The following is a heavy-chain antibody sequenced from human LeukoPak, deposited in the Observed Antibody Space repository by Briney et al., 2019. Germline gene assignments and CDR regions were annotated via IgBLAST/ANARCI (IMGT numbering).Heavy chain of an antibody. CDR1: GFTISSYA. CDR3: AKRPHGFDV. Sequence: GGSLRLSCAASGFTISSYAMSWVRQAPGKGLEWVSGIGINGGSTYYADFVKGRFIISRDNSKNTLYLQMNSLRAEDTAIYYCAKRPHGFDVWGQGTKVTVSS. V-gene: IGHV3-23*01. CDR2: IGINGGST. J-gene: IGHJ3*01.